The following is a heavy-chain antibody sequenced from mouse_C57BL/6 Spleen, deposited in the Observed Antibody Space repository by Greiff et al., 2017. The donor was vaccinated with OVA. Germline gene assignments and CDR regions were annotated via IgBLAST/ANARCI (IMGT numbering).Heavy chain of an antibody. Sequence: QVQLKQSGAELVRPGTSVKVSCKASGYAFTNYLIEWVKQRPGQGLEWIGVINPGSGGTNYNEKFKGKATLTADKSSSTAYMQLSSLTTEDSAVYFCARNAGIRGFAYWGQGTLVTVSA. CDR2: INPGSGGT. V-gene: IGHV1-54*01. J-gene: IGHJ3*01. CDR1: GYAFTNYL. CDR3: ARNAGIRGFAY. D-gene: IGHD3-1*01.